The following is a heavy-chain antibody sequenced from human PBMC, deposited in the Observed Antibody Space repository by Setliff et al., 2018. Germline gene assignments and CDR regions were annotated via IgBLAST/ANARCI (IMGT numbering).Heavy chain of an antibody. CDR2: IKQDGSEK. CDR1: GFTFSSYW. CDR3: ARESIGRGHWFDP. V-gene: IGHV3-7*03. J-gene: IGHJ5*02. Sequence: LRLSCAASGFTFSSYWMSWVRQAPGKGLEWVANIKQDGSEKYYVDSVKGRFTISRDNAKNSLYLQMNSLRAEDTAVYYCARESIGRGHWFDPWGQGALVTVSS. D-gene: IGHD1-26*01.